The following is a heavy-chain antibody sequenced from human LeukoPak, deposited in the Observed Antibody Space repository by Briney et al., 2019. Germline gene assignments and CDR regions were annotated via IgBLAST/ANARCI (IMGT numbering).Heavy chain of an antibody. D-gene: IGHD3-22*01. J-gene: IGHJ6*02. Sequence: GGSLRLSCAASGFTFSSYAMSWVRQAPGKGLEWVSAISGSGGSTYYADSVKGRFTISRDNSKNTLYLQMNSLRAEDTAVYYCAQGSSGPIYYGMDVWGQGTTVTVSS. CDR3: AQGSSGPIYYGMDV. V-gene: IGHV3-23*01. CDR2: ISGSGGST. CDR1: GFTFSSYA.